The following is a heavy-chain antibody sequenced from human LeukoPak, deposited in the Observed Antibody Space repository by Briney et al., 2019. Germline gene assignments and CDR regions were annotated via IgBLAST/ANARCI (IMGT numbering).Heavy chain of an antibody. CDR3: ARVGSSWRFDP. CDR2: INHSGST. D-gene: IGHD6-13*01. J-gene: IGHJ5*02. V-gene: IGHV4-34*01. Sequence: SETLSLTCAVYGGSFSGYYWSWIRQPPGKGLEWIGEINHSGSTNYNPSLKSRVTISVDTSKNQFSLKLSSVTAADTAVYYCARVGSSWRFDPWGQGTLVTVSS. CDR1: GGSFSGYY.